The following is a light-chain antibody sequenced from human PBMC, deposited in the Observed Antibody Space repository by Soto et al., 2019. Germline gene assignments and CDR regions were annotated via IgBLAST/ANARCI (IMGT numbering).Light chain of an antibody. V-gene: IGKV3-20*01. CDR1: QTLSTNS. Sequence: EIVLTQSPGTLSLSPGERATLSCRASQTLSTNSLAWYQQRLGQTPRLLIYAASTRDTDIPDRFNGSGSGTDFALTISRLEPEDFAVYYCQQYGRTFGQGTKLEIK. J-gene: IGKJ2*01. CDR3: QQYGRT. CDR2: AAS.